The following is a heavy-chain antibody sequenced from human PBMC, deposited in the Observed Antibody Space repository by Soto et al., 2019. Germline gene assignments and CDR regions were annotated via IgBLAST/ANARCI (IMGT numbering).Heavy chain of an antibody. CDR3: ARVFSSGSGWMYYFDF. CDR2: IFHTGGT. CDR1: SDSIAGENW. D-gene: IGHD6-25*01. Sequence: QVQLQESGPGLVKPSETLSLTCPVSSDSIAGENWWSWVRPPPGLGLEWIGEIFHTGGTNYNPSLKSRVTMEVDKSKNQFSRKLISATAADTAVYYCARVFSSGSGWMYYFDFWGQGTLVSVSS. J-gene: IGHJ4*02. V-gene: IGHV4-4*02.